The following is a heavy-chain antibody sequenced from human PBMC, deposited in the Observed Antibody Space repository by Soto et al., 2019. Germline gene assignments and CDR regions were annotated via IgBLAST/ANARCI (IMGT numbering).Heavy chain of an antibody. CDR2: IYPGDSDT. D-gene: IGHD6-13*01. CDR3: ARRPGIAAAGTVGFYYGMDV. CDR1: QYSFTTYW. Sequence: GESLKISCKGSQYSFTTYWLAWVRQMPGKGLEYMGIIYPGDSDTRYSPSFQGQVTISADKSISTAYLQWTSLKASDTAIYYCARRPGIAAAGTVGFYYGMDVWGQGTTVAVSS. V-gene: IGHV5-51*01. J-gene: IGHJ6*02.